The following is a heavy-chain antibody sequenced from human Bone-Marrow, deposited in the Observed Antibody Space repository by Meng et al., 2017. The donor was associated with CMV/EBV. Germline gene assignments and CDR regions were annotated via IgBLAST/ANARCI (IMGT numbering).Heavy chain of an antibody. Sequence: SCQASGGTFISQTVSWVRQAPGQGLEWMGGIIPIFGTPNYAQRFQGRVSITADTSTTTVYMVLGSLRSEDTAIYYCAKEGRAARQFDSWGQGTLVTVSS. J-gene: IGHJ4*02. CDR3: AKEGRAARQFDS. CDR1: GGTFISQT. D-gene: IGHD6-13*01. CDR2: IIPIFGTP. V-gene: IGHV1-69*06.